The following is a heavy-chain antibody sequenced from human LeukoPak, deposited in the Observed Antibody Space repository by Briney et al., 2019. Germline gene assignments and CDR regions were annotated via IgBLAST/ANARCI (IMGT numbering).Heavy chain of an antibody. CDR2: IYPRDGST. J-gene: IGHJ4*02. CDR1: GYSLTSNY. CDR3: ARDQEAFDY. V-gene: IGHV1-46*01. Sequence: ASVKVSCKASGYSLTSNYIHWVRQAPGQGLEWMGMIYPRDGSTSYAQKFQGRVTVTRDTSTGTVHMELSGLRSEDTAVYYCARDQEAFDYWGQGTLVTVSS.